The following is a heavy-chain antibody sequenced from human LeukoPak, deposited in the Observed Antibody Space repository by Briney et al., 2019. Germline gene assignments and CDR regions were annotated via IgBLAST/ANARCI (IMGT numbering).Heavy chain of an antibody. J-gene: IGHJ3*02. Sequence: ASVKVSCKASGYTFTGYYMHWVRQAPGQGLEWMGWINPNSGGTNYAQKFQGRVTMTRDTSISTAYMELSRLRSDDTAVYYCARDEGLRTWAFDIWAQGTMVAVSS. V-gene: IGHV1-2*02. CDR3: ARDEGLRTWAFDI. CDR1: GYTFTGYY. D-gene: IGHD4-17*01. CDR2: INPNSGGT.